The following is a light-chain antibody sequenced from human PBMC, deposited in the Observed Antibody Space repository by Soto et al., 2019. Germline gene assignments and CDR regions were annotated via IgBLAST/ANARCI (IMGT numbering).Light chain of an antibody. Sequence: EIVLTQSPGTLSLSPVERATLSCRASQSVSSYLAWYQQTPGQAPRLLIYDASNRATGIPARFSGSGSGTDFTLTISSLEPEDFAVYYCQQRSNWPKLTFGGGTKVDI. CDR1: QSVSSY. CDR3: QQRSNWPKLT. V-gene: IGKV3-11*01. CDR2: DAS. J-gene: IGKJ4*01.